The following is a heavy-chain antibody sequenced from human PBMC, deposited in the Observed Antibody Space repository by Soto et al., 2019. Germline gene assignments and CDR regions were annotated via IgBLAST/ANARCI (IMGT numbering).Heavy chain of an antibody. CDR1: GYTFTRYG. J-gene: IGHJ6*02. CDR2: ISGYNGDT. Sequence: ASVKVSCKASGYTFTRYGISWVRQAPGLGLEWMGWISGYNGDTNYAQKFQDRVSMTIDTSTGTAYMELRSLTSDDTAIYYCAKNGQPPYYYYGLDVWGQGTKVTVSS. CDR3: AKNGQPPYYYYGLDV. D-gene: IGHD2-8*01. V-gene: IGHV1-18*01.